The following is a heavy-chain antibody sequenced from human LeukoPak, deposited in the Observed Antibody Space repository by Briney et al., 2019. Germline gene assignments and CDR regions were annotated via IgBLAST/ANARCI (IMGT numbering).Heavy chain of an antibody. CDR1: GFKFSSYA. CDR3: ARDARTIIAVAGTFDD. V-gene: IGHV3-30*01. J-gene: IGHJ4*02. CDR2: ISFDGTNI. D-gene: IGHD6-19*01. Sequence: PGGSLRLSCAASGFKFSSYAFHWVRQAPGQGLHWVAVISFDGTNIHYADSVKGQFTISRDNSKNTLYLQMNSLRAEDTAVYYCARDARTIIAVAGTFDDWGQGTLVTVSS.